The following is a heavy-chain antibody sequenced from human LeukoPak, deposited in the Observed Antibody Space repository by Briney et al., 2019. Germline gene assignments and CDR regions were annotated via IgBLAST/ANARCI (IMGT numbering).Heavy chain of an antibody. V-gene: IGHV4-34*01. CDR3: ARVGRRAPNDY. Sequence: SETLSLTCAVYGGSFSGYYWSWIRQPPGKGLEWIGEINHSGSTNYSPSLKSRVTISVDTSKNQFSLKLSSVTAADTAVYYCARVGRRAPNDYWGQGTLVTVSS. D-gene: IGHD1-26*01. CDR1: GGSFSGYY. CDR2: INHSGST. J-gene: IGHJ4*02.